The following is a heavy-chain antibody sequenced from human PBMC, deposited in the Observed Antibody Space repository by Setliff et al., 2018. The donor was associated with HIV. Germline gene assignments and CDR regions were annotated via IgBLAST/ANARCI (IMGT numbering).Heavy chain of an antibody. V-gene: IGHV1-2*02. J-gene: IGHJ4*02. CDR3: ARVLAVKYYYDSSGGDY. Sequence: ASVKVSCKASGYTFTGYYMHWVRQAPGQGLEWMGWINPNSGGTNYAQKFQGGVTMTRDTSISTAYMELSRLRSDDTAVYYCARVLAVKYYYDSSGGDYWGQGTLVTVSS. CDR2: INPNSGGT. D-gene: IGHD3-22*01. CDR1: GYTFTGYY.